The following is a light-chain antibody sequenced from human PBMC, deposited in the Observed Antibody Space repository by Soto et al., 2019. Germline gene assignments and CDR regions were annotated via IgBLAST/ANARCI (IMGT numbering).Light chain of an antibody. J-gene: IGKJ3*01. Sequence: EIVLTQSPATLSLSPGERATLSCRASQSVSSYLAWYQQKPGHAPRLLIYDASNRATGIPARFSGSGSGTYFTLTISSLEPEDFAVYYCQQRSTWPRFTFGPGTKVDIK. V-gene: IGKV3-11*01. CDR1: QSVSSY. CDR2: DAS. CDR3: QQRSTWPRFT.